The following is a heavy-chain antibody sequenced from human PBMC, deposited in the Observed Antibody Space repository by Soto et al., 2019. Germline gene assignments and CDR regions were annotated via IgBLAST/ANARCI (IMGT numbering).Heavy chain of an antibody. CDR2: ISYDGSTK. J-gene: IGHJ4*02. CDR1: GFTFSSYA. Sequence: GGSLRLSCAASGFTFSSYAMHWVRQAPGKGLEWVAVISYDGSTKYYADSVKGRFTISRDNSKNTLYLQMNSLRAEDTAVYYCAREGYYYDSSGYYYYFDYWGQGTLVTAPQ. D-gene: IGHD3-22*01. V-gene: IGHV3-30-3*01. CDR3: AREGYYYDSSGYYYYFDY.